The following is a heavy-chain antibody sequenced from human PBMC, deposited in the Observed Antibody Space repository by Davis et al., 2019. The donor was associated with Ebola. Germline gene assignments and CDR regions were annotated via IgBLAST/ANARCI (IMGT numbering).Heavy chain of an antibody. CDR2: IKQDGGEE. Sequence: GESLKISCAASGFTVSSNYMSWVRQAPGKGLEWVANIKQDGGEEYYVDSVRGRFVIFRDNAKNSLYLQMDSLRAEDTAVYYCARVYGSYYTHFDLWGRGTLVSVSS. D-gene: IGHD1-26*01. V-gene: IGHV3-7*03. J-gene: IGHJ2*01. CDR1: GFTVSSNY. CDR3: ARVYGSYYTHFDL.